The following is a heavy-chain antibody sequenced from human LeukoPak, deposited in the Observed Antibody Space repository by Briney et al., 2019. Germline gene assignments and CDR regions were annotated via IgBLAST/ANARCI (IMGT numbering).Heavy chain of an antibody. Sequence: GGSLRLSCAASGFTFSSYAMSWVRQAPGKGLEWVSAISGSGGSTYYADSVKGRFTISRDNSKNTLYLQMNSLRAEDTAVYYCAKDPHVFIVVVPAAARGYWGQGTLVTVSS. J-gene: IGHJ4*02. V-gene: IGHV3-23*01. CDR1: GFTFSSYA. D-gene: IGHD2-2*01. CDR3: AKDPHVFIVVVPAAARGY. CDR2: ISGSGGST.